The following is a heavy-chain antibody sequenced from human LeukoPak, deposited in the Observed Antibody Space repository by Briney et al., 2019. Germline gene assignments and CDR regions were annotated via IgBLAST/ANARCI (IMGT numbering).Heavy chain of an antibody. CDR2: IYYSGST. CDR1: GGSISSYY. D-gene: IGHD3-22*01. J-gene: IGHJ3*02. V-gene: IGHV4-59*01. Sequence: PSETLSLTCTVSGGSISSYYWSWIRQPPGEGLEWIGYIYYSGSTNYNPSLKSRVTISVDTSKNQFSLKLSSVTAADTAVYYCARAMFLSRVYYYDSSGYYGDDAFDIWGQGTMVTVSS. CDR3: ARAMFLSRVYYYDSSGYYGDDAFDI.